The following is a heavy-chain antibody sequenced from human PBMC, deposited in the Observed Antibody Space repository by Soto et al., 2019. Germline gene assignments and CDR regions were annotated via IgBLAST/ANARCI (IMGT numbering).Heavy chain of an antibody. D-gene: IGHD3-3*01. V-gene: IGHV1-8*01. CDR3: ARSLYDFWSGQDAFDI. J-gene: IGHJ3*02. CDR2: MNPNSGNT. Sequence: ASVKVSCKASGYTFTSYDINWVRQATGQGLEWMGWMNPNSGNTGHAQKFQGRVTMTRNTSISTAYMELSSLRSEDTAVYYCARSLYDFWSGQDAFDIWGQGTMVTVSS. CDR1: GYTFTSYD.